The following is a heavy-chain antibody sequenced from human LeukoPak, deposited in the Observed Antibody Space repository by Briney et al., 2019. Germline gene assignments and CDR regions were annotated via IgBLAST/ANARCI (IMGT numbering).Heavy chain of an antibody. D-gene: IGHD5-18*01. Sequence: GGSLRLSCAASGFTFSSYGMHWVRQAPGKGLEWVAVISYDGSNKYYADSVKGRFTISRDNSKNTLYLQMNSLRAEDTAVYYCAKDIYSYGTSNWFDPWGQGTLVTVSS. CDR1: GFTFSSYG. J-gene: IGHJ5*02. CDR3: AKDIYSYGTSNWFDP. CDR2: ISYDGSNK. V-gene: IGHV3-30*18.